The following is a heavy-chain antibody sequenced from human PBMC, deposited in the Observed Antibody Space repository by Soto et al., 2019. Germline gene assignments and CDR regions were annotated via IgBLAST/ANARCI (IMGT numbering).Heavy chain of an antibody. J-gene: IGHJ4*02. V-gene: IGHV5-10-1*01. CDR3: ARLRYYDSSGYSHFDY. CDR2: IDPSDSYT. D-gene: IGHD3-22*01. CDR1: GYSFTSYW. Sequence: GGSLKISCKGSGYSFTSYWISWVRKMPGKGLEWMGRIDPSDSYTNYSPSFQGHVTISADKSISTAYLQWSSLKASDTAMYYCARLRYYDSSGYSHFDYWGQGTLVTVSA.